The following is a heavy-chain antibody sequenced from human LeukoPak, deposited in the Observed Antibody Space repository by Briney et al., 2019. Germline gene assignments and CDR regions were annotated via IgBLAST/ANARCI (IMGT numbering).Heavy chain of an antibody. CDR1: GDSVSSNSAA. Sequence: SQTLSLTCAISGDSVSSNSAAWNWIRQSPSRGLEWLGRTYYRSKWYNDYAVSVKSRITINPDTSKNQFSLQLNSVTPEDTAVYYCARVSYSSSSPDYYYMDVWGKGTTVTISS. CDR2: TYYRSKWYN. CDR3: ARVSYSSSSPDYYYMDV. V-gene: IGHV6-1*01. D-gene: IGHD6-13*01. J-gene: IGHJ6*03.